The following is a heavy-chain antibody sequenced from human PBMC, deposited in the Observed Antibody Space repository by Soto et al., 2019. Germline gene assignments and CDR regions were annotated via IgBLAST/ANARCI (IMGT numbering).Heavy chain of an antibody. CDR1: GYSVSSNSAA. CDR2: TYYRSKWYN. CDR3: ARDSSGSPYYYYYYGMGV. D-gene: IGHD3-3*01. J-gene: IGHJ6*02. V-gene: IGHV6-1*01. Sequence: PSQTLSLTFAISGYSVSSNSAAWNLIRQSPSRGLEWLGRTYYRSKWYNDYAVSVKSRITINPDTSKNQFSLQLNSVTPEDTAVYYCARDSSGSPYYYYYYGMGVWRQGTTVTFSS.